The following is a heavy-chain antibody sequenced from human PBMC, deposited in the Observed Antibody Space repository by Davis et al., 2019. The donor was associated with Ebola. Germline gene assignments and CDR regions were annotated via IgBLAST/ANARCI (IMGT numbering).Heavy chain of an antibody. CDR3: ARGWIQPQGFDY. V-gene: IGHV3-23*01. CDR1: GFTFSSYA. J-gene: IGHJ4*02. D-gene: IGHD5-18*01. CDR2: ISGSGGST. Sequence: GESLKISCAASGFTFSSYAMSWVRQAPGKGLEWVSAISGSGGSTYYADSVKGRFTISRDNSKNTLYLQMNSLRAEDTAVYYCARGWIQPQGFDYWGQGTLVTVSS.